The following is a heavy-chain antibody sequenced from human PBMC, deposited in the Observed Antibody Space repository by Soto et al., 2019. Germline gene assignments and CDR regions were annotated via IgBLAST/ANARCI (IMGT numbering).Heavy chain of an antibody. CDR3: AKDRLTYGSGSYYLTFDY. CDR2: ISYDGSNK. J-gene: IGHJ4*02. CDR1: GFTFSSYG. D-gene: IGHD3-10*01. Sequence: PGGSLRLSCAASGFTFSSYGMHWVRQAPGKGLEWVAVISYDGSNKYYADSVKGRFTISRDNSKNTLYLQMNSLRAEDTAVYYCAKDRLTYGSGSYYLTFDYWGQGTLVTVSS. V-gene: IGHV3-30*18.